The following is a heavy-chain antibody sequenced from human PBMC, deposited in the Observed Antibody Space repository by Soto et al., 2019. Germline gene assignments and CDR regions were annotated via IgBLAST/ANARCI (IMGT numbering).Heavy chain of an antibody. V-gene: IGHV4-39*01. CDR2: IYYSGST. CDR3: ARRGAVAGYYYYGMDV. Sequence: SETLSLTCTVSGGSISISSYYWGWIRQPPGKGLEWIGSIYYSGSTYYNPSLKSRVTISVDTSKNQFSLKLSSVTAADTAVYYCARRGAVAGYYYYGMDVWGQGTTVT. J-gene: IGHJ6*02. CDR1: GGSISISSYY. D-gene: IGHD6-19*01.